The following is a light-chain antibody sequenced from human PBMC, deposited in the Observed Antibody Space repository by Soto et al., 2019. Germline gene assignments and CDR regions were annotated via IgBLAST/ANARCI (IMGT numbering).Light chain of an antibody. CDR3: QQYGNSPLWT. CDR2: GTS. J-gene: IGKJ1*01. CDR1: QSVSRTY. Sequence: EIVMTQSPATLSVSRGERATLSCRAVQSVSRTYLAWYQQKPGQAPRLLIYGTSNRATGIPARFSGSGSGTDFTLTISRLEPEDFAVYYCQQYGNSPLWTFGQGTKVDI. V-gene: IGKV3-20*01.